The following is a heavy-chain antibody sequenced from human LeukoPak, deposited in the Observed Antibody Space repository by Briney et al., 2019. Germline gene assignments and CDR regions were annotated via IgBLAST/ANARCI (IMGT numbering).Heavy chain of an antibody. CDR1: GFTFSSYW. CDR2: IKQDGSDK. D-gene: IGHD6-19*01. J-gene: IGHJ4*02. CDR3: ARGAYSSGWYPDYFDY. Sequence: PGGSLRLSCAASGFTFSSYWMSWVRQAPGKGLEWVANIKQDGSDKYYVDSMKGRFTMSRDNAKNSLYLQMNSLRAEDTAVYYCARGAYSSGWYPDYFDYWGQGTLVTVSS. V-gene: IGHV3-7*01.